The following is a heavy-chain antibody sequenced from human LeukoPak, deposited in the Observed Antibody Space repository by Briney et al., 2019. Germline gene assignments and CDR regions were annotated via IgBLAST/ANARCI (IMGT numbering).Heavy chain of an antibody. CDR1: GGSFSSYA. D-gene: IGHD1-26*01. J-gene: IGHJ4*02. V-gene: IGHV1-69*13. Sequence: ASVKVSCKTSGGSFSSYAFSWVRQAPGQGLGWMGRIIPIFGTTNYAQNFQGRVTITADESTSTAYMELSSLRSEDTAVYYCARGTASYYRLDSWGQGTLVTVSS. CDR2: IIPIFGTT. CDR3: ARGTASYYRLDS.